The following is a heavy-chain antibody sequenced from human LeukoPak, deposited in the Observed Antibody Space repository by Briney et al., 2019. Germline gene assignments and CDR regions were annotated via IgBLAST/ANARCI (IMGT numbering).Heavy chain of an antibody. CDR1: GGSISSYY. V-gene: IGHV4-4*07. CDR3: ASDRYDFWSGYSYYYYMDV. Sequence: PSETLSLTCTVSGGSISSYYWSWIRQPAGKGLEWIGRIYTSGSTNYNPSLKSRVTISVDTSKNQFSLKLSSVTAADTAVYYCASDRYDFWSGYSYYYYMDVWGKGTTVTVSS. J-gene: IGHJ6*03. D-gene: IGHD3-3*01. CDR2: IYTSGST.